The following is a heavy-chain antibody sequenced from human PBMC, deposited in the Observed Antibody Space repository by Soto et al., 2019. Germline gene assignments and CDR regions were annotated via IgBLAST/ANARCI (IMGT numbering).Heavy chain of an antibody. D-gene: IGHD1-26*01. CDR1: GYIFTTYS. CDR2: VDPSDGST. J-gene: IGHJ4*02. CDR3: ARVRSSAREFDY. V-gene: IGHV1-46*03. Sequence: QVQLVQSGAEMKRPGASVILSCKASGYIFTTYSIHWVRQTAGQGLEWMAKVDPSDGSTGYAQRLRGRVYMAWDTSTGAAAMEVSTLTSDGAATSYCARVRSSAREFDYWGQGTMVNVAS.